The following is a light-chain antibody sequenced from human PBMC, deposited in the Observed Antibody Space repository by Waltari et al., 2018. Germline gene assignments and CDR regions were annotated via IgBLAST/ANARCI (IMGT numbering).Light chain of an antibody. V-gene: IGLV3-21*04. CDR3: QVWDSASDHYV. CDR2: YDS. Sequence: SYELTQPPSVSVAPGKTAWITCGGNNVGSKSVHWYQQQPGQAPGLVMYYDSDRPSGIPERFSGSNSGNTATLTISRVEAGDEADYYCQVWDSASDHYVFGSGTKVTVL. J-gene: IGLJ1*01. CDR1: NVGSKS.